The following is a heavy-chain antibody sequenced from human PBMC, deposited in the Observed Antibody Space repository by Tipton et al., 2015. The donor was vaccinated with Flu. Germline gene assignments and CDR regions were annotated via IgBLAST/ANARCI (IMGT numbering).Heavy chain of an antibody. Sequence: TLSLTCAVSGGSISSSHWWSWVRQPPGEGLEWIGEISHSGSTNYNPSLKSRVTISVDKSKNQFSLKLSSVTAADTAVYYCGRCDLTSSTWYPYGMDVWGQGTTVTVSS. D-gene: IGHD6-13*01. CDR2: ISHSGST. CDR3: GRCDLTSSTWYPYGMDV. V-gene: IGHV4-4*02. CDR1: GGSISSSHW. J-gene: IGHJ6*02.